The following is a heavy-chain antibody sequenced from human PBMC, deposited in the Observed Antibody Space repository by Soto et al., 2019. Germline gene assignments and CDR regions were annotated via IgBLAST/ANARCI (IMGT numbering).Heavy chain of an antibody. CDR1: GFTFDDYA. Sequence: EVQLVESGGGLVQPGRSLRLSCAASGFTFDDYAIHWVRQAPGQGLEWVSGISWNSVSIGYADSVKGRFTISRDNAKNSLYLKMNSLRAEDTALYYCAKARADYYYGMDVWGQGTTVTVSS. J-gene: IGHJ6*02. CDR3: AKARADYYYGMDV. CDR2: ISWNSVSI. V-gene: IGHV3-9*01.